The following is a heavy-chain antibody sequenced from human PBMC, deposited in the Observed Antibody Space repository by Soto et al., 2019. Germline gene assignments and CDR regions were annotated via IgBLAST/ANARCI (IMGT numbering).Heavy chain of an antibody. CDR2: IKQDGSAK. Sequence: EVQLVESGGGLVQPGGSLRLSCAASGFTFSTYWMTWVRQAPGKGLEWVANIKQDGSAKYYVDSVKGRFTISRETAKNSLYLQMNSLRAEDTAVYYCARDNYGGNSFWYFGLWGRGTLVTVSS. CDR1: GFTFSTYW. J-gene: IGHJ2*01. V-gene: IGHV3-7*01. D-gene: IGHD4-17*01. CDR3: ARDNYGGNSFWYFGL.